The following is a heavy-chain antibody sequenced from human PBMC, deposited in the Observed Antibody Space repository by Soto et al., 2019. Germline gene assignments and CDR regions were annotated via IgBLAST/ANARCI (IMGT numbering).Heavy chain of an antibody. V-gene: IGHV4-31*03. Sequence: QVQLQESGPGLVKPSQTLSLTCTVSGGSISSGGYYWSWIRQHPGKGLEWIGYIYYSGSTYYNPSLKSRVTISVDTSKNQFSLKLSSVTAADTAVYYCAGYCSGGSCYSAYRDRSDPWGQGTLVTVSS. CDR3: AGYCSGGSCYSAYRDRSDP. J-gene: IGHJ5*02. CDR1: GGSISSGGYY. D-gene: IGHD2-15*01. CDR2: IYYSGST.